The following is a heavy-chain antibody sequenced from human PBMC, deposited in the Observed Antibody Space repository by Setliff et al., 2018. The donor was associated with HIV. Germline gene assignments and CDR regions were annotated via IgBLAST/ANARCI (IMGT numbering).Heavy chain of an antibody. CDR3: ARGPFFDY. Sequence: PSETLSLTCAVYNGSFSAYYWAWIRQPPGKGLEWIGEINHGGSATYNPSLTGRVGISVDTSKNQFSLKLSSVTAADTAVYYCARGPFFDYWGQGTLVTVSS. V-gene: IGHV4-34*01. CDR2: INHGGSA. J-gene: IGHJ4*02. CDR1: NGSFSAYY.